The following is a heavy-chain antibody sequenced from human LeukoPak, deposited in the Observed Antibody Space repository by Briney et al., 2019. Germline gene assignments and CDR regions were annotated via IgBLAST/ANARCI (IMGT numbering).Heavy chain of an antibody. Sequence: GGSLRLSCAASGFTFSSYAMSWVRQAPGKGLEWVSAISGSGGSTYYADSVKGRFTISRDNSKNTLYLRMNSLRAEDTAVYYCAKGRGSSSWYYFDYWGQGTLVTVSS. V-gene: IGHV3-23*01. J-gene: IGHJ4*02. D-gene: IGHD6-13*01. CDR1: GFTFSSYA. CDR3: AKGRGSSSWYYFDY. CDR2: ISGSGGST.